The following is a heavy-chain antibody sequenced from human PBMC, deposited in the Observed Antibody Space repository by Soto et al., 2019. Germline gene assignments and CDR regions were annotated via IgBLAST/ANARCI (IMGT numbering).Heavy chain of an antibody. V-gene: IGHV3-33*01. Sequence: GSLRLSCAASGFTFSSYGMHWVRQAPGKGLEWVAVIWYDGSNKYYADSVKGRFTISRDNSKNTLYLQMNSLRAEDTAVYYCARRGETRYYYYGMDVWGQGTTVTVSS. CDR2: IWYDGSNK. J-gene: IGHJ6*02. CDR1: GFTFSSYG. D-gene: IGHD2-21*01. CDR3: ARRGETRYYYYGMDV.